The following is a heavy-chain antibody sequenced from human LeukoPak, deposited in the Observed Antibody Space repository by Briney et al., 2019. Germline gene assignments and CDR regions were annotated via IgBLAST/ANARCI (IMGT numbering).Heavy chain of an antibody. Sequence: GGSLRLSCAGSGFIFSSYSMNWVRQAPGKGLEWVSSITSSSTYIYYADSVKGRFTISRDNAKNSLYLQMNSLRAEDTAVYYCGHCSATSCYAGGYWGQGTLVTVSS. D-gene: IGHD2-2*01. CDR3: GHCSATSCYAGGY. J-gene: IGHJ4*02. CDR1: GFIFSSYS. CDR2: ITSSSTYI. V-gene: IGHV3-21*06.